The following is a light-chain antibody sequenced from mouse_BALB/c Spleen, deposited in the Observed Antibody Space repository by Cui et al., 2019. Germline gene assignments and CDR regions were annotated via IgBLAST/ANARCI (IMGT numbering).Light chain of an antibody. CDR1: SSVSSSY. CDR3: QQWSGYPYT. J-gene: IGKJ2*01. V-gene: IGKV4-58*01. Sequence: ENVLTQSPAIMAASLGQTVTMTCSASSSVSSSYLHWYQQKSGASPKPLIHRTSNLASGVPARFSGSGSGTSYSLTISSVEAEDDATYYCQQWSGYPYTFGGGTKLEIK. CDR2: RTS.